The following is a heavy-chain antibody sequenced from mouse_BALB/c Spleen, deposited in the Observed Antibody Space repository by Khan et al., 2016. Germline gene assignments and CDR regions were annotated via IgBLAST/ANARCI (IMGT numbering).Heavy chain of an antibody. CDR1: GYTFTNYV. Sequence: VQLKQSGPELVKPGASVKMSCKASGYTFTNYVMHWVKQKPGQGLEWIGYINPYNAGTKYNEKFKGKATLTSDRSSSTAYMGLSSLISGDSAVYYCARDYNGYDFVYWGQGTTLTVSS. J-gene: IGHJ2*01. V-gene: IGHV1S136*01. D-gene: IGHD2-2*01. CDR2: INPYNAGT. CDR3: ARDYNGYDFVY.